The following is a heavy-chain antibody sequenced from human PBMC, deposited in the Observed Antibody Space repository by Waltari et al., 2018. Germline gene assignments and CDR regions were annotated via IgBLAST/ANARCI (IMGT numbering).Heavy chain of an antibody. CDR3: ARHYDFYYMDV. CDR2: SYYSGST. D-gene: IGHD3-3*01. J-gene: IGHJ6*03. V-gene: IGHV4-39*01. CDR1: GGSISSSSYY. Sequence: QLQLQESGPGLVKPSETLSLTCTVSGGSISSSSYYWGWIRQPPGKGLEWIGSSYYSGSTYYNPALKSRVTISVNTSKNQFSLKLRSVTAADTAVYYCARHYDFYYMDVWGKGTTVTVSS.